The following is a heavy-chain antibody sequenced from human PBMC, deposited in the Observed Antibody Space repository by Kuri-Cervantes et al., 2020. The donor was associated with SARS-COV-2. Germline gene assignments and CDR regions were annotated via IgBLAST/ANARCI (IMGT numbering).Heavy chain of an antibody. CDR3: AKDGAGAHDF. CDR1: GFTFSSYA. D-gene: IGHD4/OR15-4a*01. Sequence: GSLRLSCAASGFTFSSYAMSWVRQAPGKGLEWVSAISGSGGSTYYADSVKGRFTISRDNSQNKLYLQMRSLRPEDTAMYYCAKDGAGAHDFWGQGTLVTVSS. CDR2: ISGSGGST. J-gene: IGHJ4*02. V-gene: IGHV3-23*01.